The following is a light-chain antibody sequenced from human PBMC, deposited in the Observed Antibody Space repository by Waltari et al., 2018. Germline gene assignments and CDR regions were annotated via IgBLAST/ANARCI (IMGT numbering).Light chain of an antibody. V-gene: IGLV3-10*01. J-gene: IGLJ3*02. CDR2: DDS. CDR1: AFPQKH. Sequence: SYALTQPPSVSVSPGQTARITCSVDAFPQKHANWYQQKSGQAPVLVIYDDSKRPSGIPERFSASTSGTMATLTISGAQVEDEADYYCYSSDSSGTQRVFGGGTMLTVL. CDR3: YSSDSSGTQRV.